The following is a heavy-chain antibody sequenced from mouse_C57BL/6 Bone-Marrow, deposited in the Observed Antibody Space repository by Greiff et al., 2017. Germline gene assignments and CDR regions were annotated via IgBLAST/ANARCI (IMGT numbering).Heavy chain of an antibody. D-gene: IGHD2-10*02. J-gene: IGHJ2*01. CDR2: IHPNSGST. CDR3: ARSGSINY. V-gene: IGHV1-64*01. Sequence: VKLQQPGAELVKPGASVKLSCKASGYTFTSYWMHWVKQRPGQGLEWIGMIHPNSGSTNYNEKFKSKATLTVDKSSSTAYMQRRSLTSEDSAVYYCARSGSINYWGQGTTLTVSS. CDR1: GYTFTSYW.